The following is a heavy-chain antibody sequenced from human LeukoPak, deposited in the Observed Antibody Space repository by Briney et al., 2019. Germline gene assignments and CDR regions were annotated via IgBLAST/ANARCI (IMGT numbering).Heavy chain of an antibody. V-gene: IGHV3-33*06. CDR2: IWYDGSKK. Sequence: AGGSLRLSCAASGFTFSNYGMHWVRQAPGKGLEWVALIWYDGSKKYYADSVKGRFTISRDNSKNTLYLQMNSLRAEGTAVYYCAKPLRFLEWLGAHDAFDGWGQGIMVTVSS. J-gene: IGHJ3*01. D-gene: IGHD3-3*01. CDR3: AKPLRFLEWLGAHDAFDG. CDR1: GFTFSNYG.